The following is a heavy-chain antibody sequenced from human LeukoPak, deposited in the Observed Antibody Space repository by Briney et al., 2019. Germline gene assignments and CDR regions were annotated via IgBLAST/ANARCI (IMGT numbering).Heavy chain of an antibody. V-gene: IGHV1-69*05. CDR1: GGTFSSYA. D-gene: IGHD4-23*01. J-gene: IGHJ5*02. Sequence: GSSVKVSCEASGGTFSSYAISWVRQAPGQGLEWMGGIIPIFGTANYAQKFQGRVTITTDESTSTAYMELSSLRSEDTAVYYCATVARDWFDPWGQGTLVTVSS. CDR3: ATVARDWFDP. CDR2: IIPIFGTA.